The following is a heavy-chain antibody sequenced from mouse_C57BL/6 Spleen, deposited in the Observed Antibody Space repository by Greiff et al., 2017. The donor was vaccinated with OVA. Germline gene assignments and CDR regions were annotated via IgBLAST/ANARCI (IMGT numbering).Heavy chain of an antibody. Sequence: DVKLVESGGGLVKPGGSLKLSCAASGFTFSDYGMHWVRQAPEKGLEWVAYISRGSSTIYYADTVKGRFTITRDNAKNTLFLQMTSLRSEDTAMYYCARDGDGYWGQGTTLTVSS. CDR2: ISRGSSTI. CDR1: GFTFSDYG. V-gene: IGHV5-17*01. D-gene: IGHD3-3*01. J-gene: IGHJ2*01. CDR3: ARDGDGY.